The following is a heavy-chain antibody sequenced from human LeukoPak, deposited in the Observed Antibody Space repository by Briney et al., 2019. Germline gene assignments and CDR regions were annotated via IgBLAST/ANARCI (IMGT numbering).Heavy chain of an antibody. J-gene: IGHJ5*02. V-gene: IGHV4-34*01. CDR1: GGSFSGYY. CDR3: ARGVVVVPAATRGFDP. D-gene: IGHD2-2*01. Sequence: SETLSLTCAVYGGSFSGYYWRWIRQPPGKGLEWIGEINHSGSTNYNPSLKSRVTISVDTSKNQFSLKLSSVTAADTAVYYCARGVVVVPAATRGFDPWGQGTLVTVSS. CDR2: INHSGST.